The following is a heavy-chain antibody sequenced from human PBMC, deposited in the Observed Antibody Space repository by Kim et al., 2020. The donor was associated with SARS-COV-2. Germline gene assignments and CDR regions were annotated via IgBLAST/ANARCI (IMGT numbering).Heavy chain of an antibody. Sequence: GGSLRLSCAASGFTFSSYDMHWVRQATGKGLEWVSGIGTAADTYYSGSVRGRFTISRENAKNSLYLQINSLRAGDTAVYYCARDRSDYDTSGFYSHYFAMDVWGQGTTVTVSS. J-gene: IGHJ6*02. CDR2: IGTAADT. CDR3: ARDRSDYDTSGFYSHYFAMDV. CDR1: GFTFSSYD. D-gene: IGHD3-22*01. V-gene: IGHV3-13*01.